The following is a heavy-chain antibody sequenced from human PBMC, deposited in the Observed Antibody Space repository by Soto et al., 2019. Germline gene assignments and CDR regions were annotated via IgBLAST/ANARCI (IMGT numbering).Heavy chain of an antibody. D-gene: IGHD6-25*01. Sequence: QMQLQESGAGLVKPSGTLSLTCGVSGDTFSGGNWWSWVRQPPGKGLEWIGEIYYSGSTNLNPSPKSRLTLSIDKYKHQVSLHLPSVTAADTAVYYCARVQRRYNSLCYDGMEVWGHGTTVTVSS. CDR3: ARVQRRYNSLCYDGMEV. J-gene: IGHJ6*02. CDR1: GDTFSGGNW. V-gene: IGHV4-4*02. CDR2: IYYSGST.